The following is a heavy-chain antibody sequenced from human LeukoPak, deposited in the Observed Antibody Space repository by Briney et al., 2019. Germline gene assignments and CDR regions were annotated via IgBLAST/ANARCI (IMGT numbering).Heavy chain of an antibody. CDR1: GFTFSGYW. V-gene: IGHV3-74*01. D-gene: IGHD5-18*01. CDR3: ARSPWIQFKNYFDS. CDR2: INNDGSST. J-gene: IGHJ4*02. Sequence: PGGSLRLSCAASGFTFSGYWMHWVRQVPGKGLVWVSRINNDGSSTTYADSVKGRFYISRDNAKNTLSLQMNSLRAEDTAVYYCARSPWIQFKNYFDSWGQGTLVTVSS.